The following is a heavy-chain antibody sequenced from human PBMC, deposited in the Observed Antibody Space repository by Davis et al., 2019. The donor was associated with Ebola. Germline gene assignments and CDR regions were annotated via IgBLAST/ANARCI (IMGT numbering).Heavy chain of an antibody. CDR1: GGTFSSYA. CDR3: ATSRDYYDSSGYSF. Sequence: SVKVSCKASGGTFSSYAISWVRQAPGQGLEWMGRIIPILGIANYAQKFQSRVTITADKSTSTAYMELSSLRSEDTAVYYCATSRDYYDSSGYSFGGQGTLVTVSS. CDR2: IIPILGIA. D-gene: IGHD3-22*01. J-gene: IGHJ4*02. V-gene: IGHV1-69*04.